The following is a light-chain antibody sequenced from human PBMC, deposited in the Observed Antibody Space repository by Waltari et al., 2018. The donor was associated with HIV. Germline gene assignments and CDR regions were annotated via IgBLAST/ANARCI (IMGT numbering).Light chain of an antibody. CDR3: QQYNSDFYT. J-gene: IGKJ2*01. V-gene: IGKV1-17*01. CDR2: AAS. CDR1: QDIGND. Sequence: DIQMPQSPSSLPAAVGESVLTTCRAGQDIGNDLNWFQQKPGKAPKRLIYAASILQSEVPSRFSGSGSGTEFTLTVNGLQPEDFATYYCQQYNSDFYTFGQGTRLDLK.